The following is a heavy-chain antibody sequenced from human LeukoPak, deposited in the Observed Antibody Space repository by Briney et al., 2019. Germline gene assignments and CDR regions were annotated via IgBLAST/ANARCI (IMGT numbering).Heavy chain of an antibody. Sequence: PGGSLRLSCAASGFTVSSNYMSWVRQAPGKGLEWVSVIYSGGSTYYADSVKGSFTISRDNSKNTLYLQMNSLRAEDTAVYYCARDSSGYYLDYWGQGTLVTVSS. CDR2: IYSGGST. J-gene: IGHJ4*02. CDR3: ARDSSGYYLDY. V-gene: IGHV3-66*01. CDR1: GFTVSSNY. D-gene: IGHD3-22*01.